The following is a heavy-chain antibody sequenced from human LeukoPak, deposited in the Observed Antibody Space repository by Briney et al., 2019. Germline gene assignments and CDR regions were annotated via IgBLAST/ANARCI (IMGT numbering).Heavy chain of an antibody. CDR1: GFTFSTYW. Sequence: GGSLRLSCAASGFTFSTYWMSWVRQAPGKGLEWVANIRQDGSEKFYVDSVKDRFTISRDNAKNSLDLQMDSLRAEDTAIYYCARDDNWNFKFDYWGREPWSLSPQ. V-gene: IGHV3-7*03. CDR2: IRQDGSEK. J-gene: IGHJ4*02. CDR3: ARDDNWNFKFDY. D-gene: IGHD1-7*01.